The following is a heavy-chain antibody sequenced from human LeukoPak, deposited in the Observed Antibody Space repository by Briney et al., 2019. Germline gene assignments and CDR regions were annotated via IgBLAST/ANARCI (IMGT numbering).Heavy chain of an antibody. D-gene: IGHD3-3*01. CDR1: RVTFRSYA. Sequence: PGGSLRLSCAASRVTFRSYAMSWVRQAPGKGLEWVSGVSGSGDNTYYADSVKGRFTISRDNSKNTLYLQLNSLRAEDTAIYLRAEGLEVIHDGSGYYSNWFDPWGQGTLVTVSS. CDR3: AEGLEVIHDGSGYYSNWFDP. J-gene: IGHJ5*02. V-gene: IGHV3-23*01. CDR2: VSGSGDNT.